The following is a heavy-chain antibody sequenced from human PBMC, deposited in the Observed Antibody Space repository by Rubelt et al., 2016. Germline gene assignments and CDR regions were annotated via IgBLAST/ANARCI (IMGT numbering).Heavy chain of an antibody. CDR3: ARGGFKRWELPPDAFDI. Sequence: VSAISGSGGSTYYADSVKGRFTISRDNSKNTLYLQMNSLRAEDTAVYYCARGGFKRWELPPDAFDIWGQGTMVTVSS. V-gene: IGHV3-23*01. CDR2: ISGSGGST. D-gene: IGHD1-26*01. J-gene: IGHJ3*02.